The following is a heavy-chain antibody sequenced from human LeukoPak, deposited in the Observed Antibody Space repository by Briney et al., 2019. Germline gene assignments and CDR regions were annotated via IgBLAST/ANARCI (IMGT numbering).Heavy chain of an antibody. D-gene: IGHD6-13*01. Sequence: PGGSLRLSCAASGFTFSTYAMNWVRQAPGKGLEWVSGISGGGGSTYYADSAKGRFTISRDNSKNTLYLQMNSLTVEDTAVYYCAKSPRSAADNWFDPWGQGALVTVSS. J-gene: IGHJ5*02. V-gene: IGHV3-23*01. CDR1: GFTFSTYA. CDR2: ISGGGGST. CDR3: AKSPRSAADNWFDP.